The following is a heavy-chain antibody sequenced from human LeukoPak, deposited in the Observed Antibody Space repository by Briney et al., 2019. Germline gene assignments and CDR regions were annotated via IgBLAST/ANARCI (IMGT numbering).Heavy chain of an antibody. Sequence: ASVKVSCKASRYTFTSYYMHWVRQAPGQGLEWMGIINPSGGSTSYALKFQGRVTMTRDTSTSTVYMELSSLRSEDTAVYYCGNGGYDTGGHFFDYWGQGTLVTVSS. V-gene: IGHV1-46*01. CDR1: RYTFTSYY. J-gene: IGHJ4*02. CDR2: INPSGGST. D-gene: IGHD5-12*01. CDR3: GNGGYDTGGHFFDY.